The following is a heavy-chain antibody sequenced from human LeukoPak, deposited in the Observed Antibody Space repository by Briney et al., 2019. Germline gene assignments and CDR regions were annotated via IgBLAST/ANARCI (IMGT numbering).Heavy chain of an antibody. J-gene: IGHJ4*02. CDR2: IYYSGST. Sequence: SETLSLTCTVSGGSISSYYWSWIRQPPGKGLEWIGYIYYSGSTNYNPSLKSRVTISVDTSKNQFSLKLSSVTAADTAVYYRARGVRGVSELDYWGQGTLVTVSS. CDR3: ARGVRGVSELDY. CDR1: GGSISSYY. V-gene: IGHV4-59*01. D-gene: IGHD3-10*01.